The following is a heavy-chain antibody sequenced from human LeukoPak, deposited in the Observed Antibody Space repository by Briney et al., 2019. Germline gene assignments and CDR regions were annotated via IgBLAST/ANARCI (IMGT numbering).Heavy chain of an antibody. CDR2: IKPDGNER. J-gene: IGHJ3*01. CDR1: GFTFNTYW. V-gene: IGHV3-7*01. CDR3: ARRQWTAFDV. Sequence: GGSLRLSCAASGFTFNTYWISWVRQAPGKGLQWVANIKPDGNERYYVDYVKGRFTISRDNARSSLYLQMNSLRVEDTAMYYCARRQWTAFDVWSQGTMVTVSS. D-gene: IGHD6-19*01.